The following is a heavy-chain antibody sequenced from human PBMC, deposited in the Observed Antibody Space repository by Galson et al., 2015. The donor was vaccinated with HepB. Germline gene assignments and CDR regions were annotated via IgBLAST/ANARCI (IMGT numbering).Heavy chain of an antibody. V-gene: IGHV1-3*04. CDR1: GYIFTDYA. CDR2: FNTGNDDT. Sequence: SVKVSCKASGYIFTDYAIQWVRQAPGQRLEWMGWFNTGNDDTKNSQKFQGRVTLTGDTSARTAYMELSSLTSKDTAVYFCARSTTVGTPSDYWGQGTLVTVSS. CDR3: ARSTTVGTPSDY. J-gene: IGHJ4*02. D-gene: IGHD4-23*01.